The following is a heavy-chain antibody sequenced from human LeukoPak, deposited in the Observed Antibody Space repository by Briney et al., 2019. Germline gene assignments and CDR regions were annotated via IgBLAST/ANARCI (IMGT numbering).Heavy chain of an antibody. CDR2: IYPNSGDT. J-gene: IGHJ4*02. CDR1: GYTFTGYY. CDR3: ARGAIGSVDY. V-gene: IGHV1-2*02. Sequence: GASVKVSCKASGYTFTGYYMHWVRQAPGQGLEWMGWIYPNSGDTNYVQKFEGRVTMTRDTSISTAYMELSRLRSDDTAVYSCARGAIGSVDYWGQGTLVTVSS. D-gene: IGHD5-12*01.